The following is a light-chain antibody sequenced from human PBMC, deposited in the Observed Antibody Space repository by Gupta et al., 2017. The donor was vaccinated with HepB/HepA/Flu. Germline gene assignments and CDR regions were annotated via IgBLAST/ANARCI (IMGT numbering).Light chain of an antibody. CDR1: QSLLHSNGYNY. Sequence: DIVMTQSPLSLRVTRGAPASISCRSSQSLLHSNGYNYLDWYLQKPGQSPQLLIYLGSNRASGVPDRFSGSGSGTDFTLKISRVEAEDVGVYYCMQALQTPRTFGQGTKLEIK. CDR2: LGS. CDR3: MQALQTPRT. V-gene: IGKV2-28*01. J-gene: IGKJ2*01.